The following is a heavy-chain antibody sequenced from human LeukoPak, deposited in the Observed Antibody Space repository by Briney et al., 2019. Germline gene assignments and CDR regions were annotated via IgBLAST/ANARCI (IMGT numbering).Heavy chain of an antibody. Sequence: GASVKVSCKASGYTFTSYDINWVRQATGQGLEWMGWMNPNSGNTGYAQKFRGGVTMTRNTSISTAYMELSSLRSEDTAVYYCARWVVVDYYYYGMDVWGQGTTVTVSS. CDR2: MNPNSGNT. V-gene: IGHV1-8*01. CDR1: GYTFTSYD. D-gene: IGHD2-2*01. CDR3: ARWVVVDYYYYGMDV. J-gene: IGHJ6*02.